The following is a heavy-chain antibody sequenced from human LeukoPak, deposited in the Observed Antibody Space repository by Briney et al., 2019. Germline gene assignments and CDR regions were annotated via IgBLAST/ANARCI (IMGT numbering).Heavy chain of an antibody. CDR2: IIPILGIA. CDR1: GGTFISYA. Sequence: SVRVSCKASGGTFISYAISWVRQAPGQGLEWMGRIIPILGIANYAQKFQGRVTITADKSTSTAYMELSSLRSEDTAVYYCARVVHEMATIRYLDYWGQGTLVTVSS. D-gene: IGHD5-24*01. V-gene: IGHV1-69*04. J-gene: IGHJ4*02. CDR3: ARVVHEMATIRYLDY.